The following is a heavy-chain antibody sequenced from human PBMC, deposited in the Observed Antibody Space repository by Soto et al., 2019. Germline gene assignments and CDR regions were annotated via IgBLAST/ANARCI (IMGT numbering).Heavy chain of an antibody. CDR2: IYNSGSS. CDR3: ARDPTYSSGWYDAFDI. V-gene: IGHV4-59*01. J-gene: IGHJ3*02. D-gene: IGHD6-19*01. CDR1: GGSISSYY. Sequence: SETLSLTCTASGGSISSYYWSWIRQPPGKVLELIGYIYNSGSSNYNPSLKSRVTLSVDTFKNQFSLKLSSLTAADTAVYYCARDPTYSSGWYDAFDIWGQGTMVTVSS.